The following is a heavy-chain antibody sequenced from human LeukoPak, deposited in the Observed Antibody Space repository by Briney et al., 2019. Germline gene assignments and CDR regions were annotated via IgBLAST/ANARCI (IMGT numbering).Heavy chain of an antibody. CDR1: GFTFSSYN. CDR3: ARDSYSGNYGAYYYYYMDV. CDR2: ITSSSSYI. D-gene: IGHD1-26*01. J-gene: IGHJ6*03. Sequence: PGGSLRLSCAASGFTFSSYNMNWVRQAPGKGLEWVSSITSSSSYIYYADSVKGRFTISRDNAKNSLYLQMDSLRVEDTAEYYCARDSYSGNYGAYYYYYMDVWGKGTTVTVSS. V-gene: IGHV3-21*06.